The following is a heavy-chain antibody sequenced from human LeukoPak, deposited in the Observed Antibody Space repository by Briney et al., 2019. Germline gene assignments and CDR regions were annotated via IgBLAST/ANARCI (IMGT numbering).Heavy chain of an antibody. J-gene: IGHJ3*02. V-gene: IGHV3-21*01. CDR3: VTYSGPGAFDI. CDR2: ISSSSTYT. Sequence: AGGSLRLSCAASGFTFSTYTMNWVRQAPGKGLEWVSSISSSSTYTYYADSMKGRFTISRDNAKNSLYLQMNSLRAEDTAVYYCVTYSGPGAFDIWGQGTMDTVSS. D-gene: IGHD1-26*01. CDR1: GFTFSTYT.